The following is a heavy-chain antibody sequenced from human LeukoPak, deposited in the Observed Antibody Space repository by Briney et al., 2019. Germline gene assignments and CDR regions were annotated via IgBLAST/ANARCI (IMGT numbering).Heavy chain of an antibody. J-gene: IGHJ4*02. Sequence: GGSLRLSCAASGFTFSSYAMSWVRQAPGKGLEWVSAISGSGGSTYYADSVKGRFTISRDNSKNTLYLQMNSLRAEDTAVYYCAKTDSGYDYTPYYFDYWGQGTLVTVSS. D-gene: IGHD5-12*01. V-gene: IGHV3-23*01. CDR1: GFTFSSYA. CDR3: AKTDSGYDYTPYYFDY. CDR2: ISGSGGST.